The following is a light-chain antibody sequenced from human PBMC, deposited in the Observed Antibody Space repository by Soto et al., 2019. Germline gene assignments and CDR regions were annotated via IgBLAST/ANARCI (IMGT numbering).Light chain of an antibody. CDR3: LHHGSSLWT. V-gene: IGKV3-20*01. Sequence: DIVLTQSPGTLSLSPGERASLSCRASHSVSSSYLAWYQQKPGQAPRLLIYGASSRATGIPDRFSGSGSGTDFTLTISSLEPEDFAMYYCLHHGSSLWTFGQGTKVDIK. CDR1: HSVSSSY. J-gene: IGKJ1*01. CDR2: GAS.